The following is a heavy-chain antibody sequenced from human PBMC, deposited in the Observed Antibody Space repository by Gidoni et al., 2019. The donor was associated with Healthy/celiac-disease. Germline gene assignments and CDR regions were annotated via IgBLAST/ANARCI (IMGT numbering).Heavy chain of an antibody. D-gene: IGHD2-15*01. CDR2: IIPIFGTA. J-gene: IGHJ5*02. CDR3: ARPPPNCSGGSCYSWFDP. V-gene: IGHV1-69*01. Sequence: QVQLVQSGAEVKKPGSSVKVSCKASGGTFSSYAISWVRPAPGQGLEWMGGIIPIFGTANYAQKFQGRVTITADESTSTAYMELSSLRSEDTAVYYCARPPPNCSGGSCYSWFDPWGQGTLVTVSS. CDR1: GGTFSSYA.